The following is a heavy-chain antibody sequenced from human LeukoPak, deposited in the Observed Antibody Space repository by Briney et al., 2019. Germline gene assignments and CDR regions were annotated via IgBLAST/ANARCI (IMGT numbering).Heavy chain of an antibody. CDR1: GYSLTKYG. V-gene: IGHV7-4-1*02. CDR2: INTNTGNP. J-gene: IGHJ4*02. CDR3: ARVSFCGSTSCYEDY. Sequence: ASVKVSCKASGYSLTKYGMNWVRQAPGQGLEWMGWINTNTGNPTYAQDFTGRFVFSLDTSVSTAYLQISSLKAEDTAVYYCARVSFCGSTSCYEDYWGQGTLVTVSS. D-gene: IGHD2-2*01.